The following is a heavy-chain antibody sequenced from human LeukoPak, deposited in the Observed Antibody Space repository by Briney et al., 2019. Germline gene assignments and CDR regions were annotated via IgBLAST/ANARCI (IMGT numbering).Heavy chain of an antibody. CDR1: GGSFSGYY. Sequence: ASETLSLTCAVYGGSFSGYYWSWIRQPPGKGLEWIGEINHSGSTNYNPSLKSRVTISVDTSKNQFSLKLSSVTAADTAVYYCARGGPSGGWYSILPYYYFYYGMDVWGQGTTVTVSS. J-gene: IGHJ6*02. CDR3: ARGGPSGGWYSILPYYYFYYGMDV. V-gene: IGHV4-34*01. CDR2: INHSGST. D-gene: IGHD6-19*01.